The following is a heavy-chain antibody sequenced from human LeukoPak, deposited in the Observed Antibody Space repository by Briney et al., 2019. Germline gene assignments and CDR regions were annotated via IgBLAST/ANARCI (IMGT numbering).Heavy chain of an antibody. Sequence: GGSLRLSCAASGFTFSSYWMSWVRQAPGKGLEWVANIKQDGSEKYYVDSVKGRFIISRDNAKNSLYLQMSSLRAEDTAVYCCAKGAFRDQVQGYYYMDVWGKGTTVAVSS. D-gene: IGHD3-10*01. J-gene: IGHJ6*03. CDR1: GFTFSSYW. CDR3: AKGAFRDQVQGYYYMDV. V-gene: IGHV3-7*01. CDR2: IKQDGSEK.